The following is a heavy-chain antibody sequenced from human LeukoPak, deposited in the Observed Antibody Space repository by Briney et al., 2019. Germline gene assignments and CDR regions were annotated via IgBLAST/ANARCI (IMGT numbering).Heavy chain of an antibody. J-gene: IGHJ3*01. CDR2: INYSGGT. V-gene: IGHV4-59*01. CDR1: GGSIRNYF. CDR3: ARDGGRYRNDAFDF. Sequence: SETLSLTCTVSGGSIRNYFWSWIRQPPGKGLEWIGYINYSGGTNYNPFLKSRVTISVDTSKNQFSLKLDSVTAADTAVYYCARDGGRYRNDAFDFWGQGTVVTVSS. D-gene: IGHD1-26*01.